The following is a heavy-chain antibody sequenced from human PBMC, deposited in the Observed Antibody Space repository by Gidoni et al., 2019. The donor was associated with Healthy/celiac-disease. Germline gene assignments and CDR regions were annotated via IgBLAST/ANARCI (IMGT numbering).Heavy chain of an antibody. J-gene: IGHJ6*02. CDR2: ISSSGSTI. CDR3: AREGYCSSTSCSMTTYYYYGMDV. CDR1: GFTFSDYY. Sequence: QVQLVESGGGLVKPGGSLRLSCAASGFTFSDYYMSWIRQAPGKGLEWVSYISSSGSTIYYADSVKGRFTISRDNAKNSLYLQMNSLRAEDTAVYYCAREGYCSSTSCSMTTYYYYGMDVWGQGTTVTVSS. D-gene: IGHD2-2*01. V-gene: IGHV3-11*01.